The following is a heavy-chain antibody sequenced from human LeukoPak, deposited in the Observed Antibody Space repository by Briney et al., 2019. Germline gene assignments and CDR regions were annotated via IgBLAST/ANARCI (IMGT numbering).Heavy chain of an antibody. D-gene: IGHD5-18*01. CDR1: GFTFADYA. V-gene: IGHV3-9*01. CDR3: AKGRGYDYGYIFGYFDY. Sequence: GRSLRLSCAASGFTFADYAMHWVRQTPGKGLEWVSGISWNSGNIDYADSVKGRFTISRDNAKNSLYLQMNSLRAEDTALYYCAKGRGYDYGYIFGYFDYWGQGTLVTVSS. CDR2: ISWNSGNI. J-gene: IGHJ4*02.